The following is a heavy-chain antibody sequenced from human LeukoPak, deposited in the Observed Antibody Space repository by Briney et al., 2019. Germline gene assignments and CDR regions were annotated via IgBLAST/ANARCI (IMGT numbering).Heavy chain of an antibody. CDR3: ARAVPAAILGWFDP. CDR1: GGTFSSYA. J-gene: IGHJ5*02. V-gene: IGHV1-69*05. CDR2: IIPIFGTA. Sequence: SVKVSCKASGGTFSSYAISWVRQAPGQGLEWMGGIIPIFGTANYAQKLQGRVTMTTDTSTSTAYMELRSLRSDDTVVYYCARAVPAAILGWFDPWGQGTLVTVSS. D-gene: IGHD2-2*02.